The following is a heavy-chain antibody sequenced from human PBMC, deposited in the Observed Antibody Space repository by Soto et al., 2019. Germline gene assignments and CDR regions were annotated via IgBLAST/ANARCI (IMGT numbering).Heavy chain of an antibody. CDR3: ARRVLRYFDWLRDNWFDP. CDR2: IYYSGST. V-gene: IGHV4-59*08. D-gene: IGHD3-9*01. Sequence: SETLSLTCTVSGGSISSYYWSWIRQPPGKGLEWIGYIYYSGSTNYNPSLKSRVTISVDTSKNQFSLKLSSVTAADTAVYYCARRVLRYFDWLRDNWFDPWGQGTLVTVSS. CDR1: GGSISSYY. J-gene: IGHJ5*02.